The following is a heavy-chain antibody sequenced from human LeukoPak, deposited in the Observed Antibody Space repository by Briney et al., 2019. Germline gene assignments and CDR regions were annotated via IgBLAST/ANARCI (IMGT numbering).Heavy chain of an antibody. Sequence: SETLSLTCAVYGGSFSGYYWSWIRQPPGKGLEWIGEINHSGSTNYNPSLKSRVTISVDTSKNQFSLKLSSVTAADTAVYYCARARSRYNWFDPWGQGILVTVSS. V-gene: IGHV4-34*01. J-gene: IGHJ5*02. D-gene: IGHD2-15*01. CDR1: GGSFSGYY. CDR3: ARARSRYNWFDP. CDR2: INHSGST.